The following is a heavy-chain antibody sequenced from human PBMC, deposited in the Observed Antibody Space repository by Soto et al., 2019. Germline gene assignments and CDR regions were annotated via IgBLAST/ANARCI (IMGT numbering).Heavy chain of an antibody. CDR2: IYHSGST. V-gene: IGHV4-30-2*01. CDR3: ARFYGHRSVTTDYYFDY. J-gene: IGHJ4*02. Sequence: QLQLQESGSGLVKPSQTLSLTCAVSGGSISSGGYSWIWIRQPPGKGLEWIGYIYHSGSTYYNPSLKSRVTISVDRSKNQFSLKLSSVTAADTAVYYCARFYGHRSVTTDYYFDYWGQGTLVTVSS. D-gene: IGHD4-17*01. CDR1: GGSISSGGYS.